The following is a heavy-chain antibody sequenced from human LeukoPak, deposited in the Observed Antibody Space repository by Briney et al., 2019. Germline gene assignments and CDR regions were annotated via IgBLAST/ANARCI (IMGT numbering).Heavy chain of an antibody. Sequence: ASVKLSCKPSGGTFSSYAISWVRQAPGQGLEWMGGIIPIFGTANYAQKFQGRVTITADESTSTTYMELSSLRSEDTAVYYCARLVGAADPNDYWGQGTLVTVSS. V-gene: IGHV1-69*01. CDR2: IIPIFGTA. CDR1: GGTFSSYA. J-gene: IGHJ4*02. D-gene: IGHD1-26*01. CDR3: ARLVGAADPNDY.